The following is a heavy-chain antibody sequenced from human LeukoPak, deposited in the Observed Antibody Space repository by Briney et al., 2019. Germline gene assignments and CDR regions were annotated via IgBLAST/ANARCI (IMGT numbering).Heavy chain of an antibody. CDR1: GFTFSSFA. CDR3: TTEDYYDSSGYYLGYFDY. J-gene: IGHJ4*02. Sequence: GGSLRLSCAASGFTFSSFAMNWVRQAPGKGLEWVSTMSGDATSTYYADSVKGRFTISRDNSKNTLYLQMNSLKTEDTAVYYCTTEDYYDSSGYYLGYFDYWGQGTLVTVSS. V-gene: IGHV3-23*01. D-gene: IGHD3-22*01. CDR2: MSGDATST.